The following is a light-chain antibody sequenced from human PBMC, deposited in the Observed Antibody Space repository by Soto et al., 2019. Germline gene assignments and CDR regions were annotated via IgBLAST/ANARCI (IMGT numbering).Light chain of an antibody. Sequence: QSALTQPPSASGSPGQSVTISCTGSSSDVGGYNYVSWYQQHPGKAPKLMIYEVSKRPSGVPERLSGSKSGNKASLTVSGLQPEDEADYYCSSYGGSNTVVFGGGTKLTVL. CDR1: SSDVGGYNY. CDR3: SSYGGSNTVV. J-gene: IGLJ2*01. CDR2: EVS. V-gene: IGLV2-8*01.